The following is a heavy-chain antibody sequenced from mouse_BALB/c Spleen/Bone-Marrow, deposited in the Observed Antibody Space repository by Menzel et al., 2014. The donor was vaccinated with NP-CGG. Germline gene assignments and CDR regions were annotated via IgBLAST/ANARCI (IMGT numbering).Heavy chain of an antibody. CDR1: GFTFSSYG. V-gene: IGHV5-6-3*01. J-gene: IGHJ1*01. CDR3: ARVYGWYFDV. D-gene: IGHD1-1*01. Sequence: EVQRVESGGGLVQPGGSLKLSCVASGFTFSSYGMSWVRQTPDKRLELVATINNNGGSTYYPDSVKGHFTISRDNAKNTLYLQMSSLKSEDTAMYYCARVYGWYFDVWGAGTTVTVSS. CDR2: INNNGGST.